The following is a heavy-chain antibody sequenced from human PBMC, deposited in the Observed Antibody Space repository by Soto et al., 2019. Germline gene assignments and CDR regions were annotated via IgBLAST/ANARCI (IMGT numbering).Heavy chain of an antibody. J-gene: IGHJ3*01. CDR2: ISWNSENI. CDR1: GFTFEDYP. V-gene: IGHV3-9*01. CDR3: VKDSLTAISGLVYDGVNV. D-gene: IGHD3-3*01. Sequence: EVQLVESGGDLVQPGRSLRLSCAASGFTFEDYPMHWVRQPPGKGLEWVSGISWNSENIGYADSVKGRFTISRDNAKKSLCLQMSGLRAEDTALYCCVKDSLTAISGLVYDGVNVWGRGTMVTFSS.